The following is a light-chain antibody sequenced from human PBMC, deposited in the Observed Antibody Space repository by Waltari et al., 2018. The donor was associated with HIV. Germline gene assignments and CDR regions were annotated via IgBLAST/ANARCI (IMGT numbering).Light chain of an antibody. CDR3: QQSYSTPPYT. V-gene: IGKV1-39*01. J-gene: IGKJ2*01. Sequence: DIQMTQSPSSLSASVGDRVTITCRASQRISSYLNWYQQKPGKATKLLIYAVPSLQSGVPSRFSGSGSETDFTLTISSLQPEDFATYYCQQSYSTPPYTFGQGTKLEIK. CDR1: QRISSY. CDR2: AVP.